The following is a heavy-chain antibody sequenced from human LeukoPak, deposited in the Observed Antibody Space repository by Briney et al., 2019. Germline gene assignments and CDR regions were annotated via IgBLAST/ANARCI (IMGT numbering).Heavy chain of an antibody. CDR2: IYHSGSS. CDR1: GYSISSGYY. J-gene: IGHJ5*02. Sequence: SEPLSLTCTLSGYSISSGYYWGWIRQPPGKGLEWLGSIYHSGSSFYNPSLKRRDPLSVDTSKNPFSLNLSSVTAANTAVYYWARAIYYCYDSSGNNWFDPWGQGTLVTVSS. D-gene: IGHD3-22*01. CDR3: ARAIYYCYDSSGNNWFDP. V-gene: IGHV4-38-2*02.